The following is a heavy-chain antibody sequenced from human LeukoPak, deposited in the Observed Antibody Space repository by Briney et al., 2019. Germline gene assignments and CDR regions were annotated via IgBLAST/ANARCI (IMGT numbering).Heavy chain of an antibody. D-gene: IGHD5-18*01. CDR1: GFTVSSNY. V-gene: IGHV3-66*02. J-gene: IGHJ6*03. Sequence: PGGSLRLSGAASGFTVSSNYMSWVRQAPGKGLEWVSVIYSGGSTYYADSVKGRFTISRDNSKNTLYLQMNSLRAEDTAVYYCARDLRGYSYGYFSYMDVWGKGTTVTVSS. CDR2: IYSGGST. CDR3: ARDLRGYSYGYFSYMDV.